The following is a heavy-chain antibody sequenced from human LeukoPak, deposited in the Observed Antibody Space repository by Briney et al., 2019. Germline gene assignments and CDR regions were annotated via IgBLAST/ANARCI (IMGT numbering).Heavy chain of an antibody. CDR3: ARLGYSGSYYERVFDI. CDR2: MYYSGST. J-gene: IGHJ3*02. Sequence: KTSETLSLTCTVSGGSISSSGYYWGWIRQPPGKGLEWIGSMYYSGSTYSNPSLMSRVTISVDTSKNEFSLKLSSVTAADTAVYYCARLGYSGSYYERVFDIWGQGTMVTVSS. D-gene: IGHD1-26*01. V-gene: IGHV4-39*01. CDR1: GGSISSSGYY.